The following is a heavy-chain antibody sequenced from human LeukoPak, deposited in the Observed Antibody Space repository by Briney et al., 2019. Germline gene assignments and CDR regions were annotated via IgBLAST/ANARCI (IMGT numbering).Heavy chain of an antibody. D-gene: IGHD3-22*01. V-gene: IGHV1-18*01. Sequence: ASVKDSCKASGYTFTSYGISSVRQAPGQGLEWMGWINAYNGNTNYAQKLQGRVTMTTDTSTSTAYMQLRSLRSDDTAVYYCARDRYDSSGYYSHHFDYWGQGTLVTVSS. CDR2: INAYNGNT. CDR3: ARDRYDSSGYYSHHFDY. CDR1: GYTFTSYG. J-gene: IGHJ4*02.